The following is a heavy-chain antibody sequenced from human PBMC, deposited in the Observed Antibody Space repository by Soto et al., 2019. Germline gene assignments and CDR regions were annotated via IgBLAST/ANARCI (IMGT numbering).Heavy chain of an antibody. CDR3: AQQGGCSSTRCYNDQYYYYGMDV. D-gene: IGHD2-2*02. CDR1: GGSINSAGHS. Sequence: SETLSLTCTVSGGSINSAGHSWGWVRQSPGKGLEWIGYSYHSGSSYYNPSLQSRVTISVDRSKAQLYLTLTSVTAADTAVYFCAQQGGCSSTRCYNDQYYYYGMDVWGHGTTVTVS. J-gene: IGHJ6*02. CDR2: SYHSGSS. V-gene: IGHV4-30-2*06.